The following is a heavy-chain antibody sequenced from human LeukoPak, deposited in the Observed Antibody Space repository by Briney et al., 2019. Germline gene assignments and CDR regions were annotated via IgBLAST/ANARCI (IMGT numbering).Heavy chain of an antibody. D-gene: IGHD3-16*01. J-gene: IGHJ4*02. Sequence: SETLSLTCTVSGSSITSHYWNWIRQPPGKGLEWIGYINHNGYSNSNPSLKSRVTISRDTSKNQFSLKLNSVTAADTAVYYCARSVYPHYYFDYWGQATLVTVSP. CDR3: ARSVYPHYYFDY. CDR2: INHNGYS. V-gene: IGHV4-59*11. CDR1: GSSITSHY.